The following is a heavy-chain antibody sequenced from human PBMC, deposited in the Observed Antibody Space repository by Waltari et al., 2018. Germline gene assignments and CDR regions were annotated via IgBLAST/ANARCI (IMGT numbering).Heavy chain of an antibody. D-gene: IGHD6-13*01. J-gene: IGHJ6*02. V-gene: IGHV4-34*01. CDR1: GGSFSGYY. Sequence: QVQLQQWGAGLLKPSETLSLTCAVYGGSFSGYYWSWIRQPPGKGLAWIGEINHSGSTNYNPALKSRVTISVDTSKNQFSLKLSSVTAADTAVYYCARDVAAYYYYYYGMDVWGQGTTVTVSS. CDR3: ARDVAAYYYYYYGMDV. CDR2: INHSGST.